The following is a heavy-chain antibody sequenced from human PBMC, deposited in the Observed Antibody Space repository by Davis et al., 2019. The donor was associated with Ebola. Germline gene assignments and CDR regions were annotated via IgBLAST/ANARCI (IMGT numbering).Heavy chain of an antibody. CDR2: INHSGST. Sequence: MPSETLSLTCAVYGGSFSGYYWSWIRQPPGKGLEWIGGINHSGSTNYNPSLKSRVTISVDTSKNQFSLKLSSVTAADTAVYYCARKYSGYDYPRYWGQGTLVTVSS. J-gene: IGHJ4*02. CDR3: ARKYSGYDYPRY. CDR1: GGSFSGYY. V-gene: IGHV4-34*01. D-gene: IGHD5-12*01.